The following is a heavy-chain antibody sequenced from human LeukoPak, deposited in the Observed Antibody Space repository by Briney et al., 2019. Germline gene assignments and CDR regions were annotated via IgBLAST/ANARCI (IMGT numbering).Heavy chain of an antibody. V-gene: IGHV5-51*01. CDR2: IYPGDSDT. J-gene: IGHJ4*02. CDR1: GYSFTTYW. CDR3: ARSRSGSYGIFDY. Sequence: GESLKISCKGSGYSFTTYWIGWVRQLPGKGLEWMGIIYPGDSDTTYSPSFQGQVTISADRSINTAYLQWSSLKASDTAMYYCARSRSGSYGIFDYWGQGTLVTVSS. D-gene: IGHD1-26*01.